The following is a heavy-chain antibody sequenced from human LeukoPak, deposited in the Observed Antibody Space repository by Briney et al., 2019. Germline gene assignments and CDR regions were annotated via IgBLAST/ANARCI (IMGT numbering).Heavy chain of an antibody. J-gene: IGHJ3*02. V-gene: IGHV1-2*02. CDR1: GYTFTGYY. Sequence: GASVKVSCKASGYTFTGYYMHWVRQAPGQGLEWMGWIDPNSGGTNYAQKFQGRVTMTRDTSISTAYMELSRLRSDDTAVYYCAIGGYCSGGSCYPGDAFDIWGQGTMVTVSS. CDR2: IDPNSGGT. CDR3: AIGGYCSGGSCYPGDAFDI. D-gene: IGHD2-15*01.